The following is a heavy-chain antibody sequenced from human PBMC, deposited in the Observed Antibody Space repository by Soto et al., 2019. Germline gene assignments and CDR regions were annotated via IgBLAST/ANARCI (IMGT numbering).Heavy chain of an antibody. CDR3: ASAVGYCSSTTCYPLNYFDY. CDR2: IYYIGST. V-gene: IGHV4-30-4*01. CDR1: GGSISSGDYY. J-gene: IGHJ4*02. Sequence: LAPTFTVSGGSISSGDYYWRGIRQPPGKGLEWIGYIYYIGSTYDNPSLKSRVTISVDTSKNQFSLKLSSVTTADTAGDCCASAVGYCSSTTCYPLNYFDYWGQGALVPLSS. D-gene: IGHD2-2*01.